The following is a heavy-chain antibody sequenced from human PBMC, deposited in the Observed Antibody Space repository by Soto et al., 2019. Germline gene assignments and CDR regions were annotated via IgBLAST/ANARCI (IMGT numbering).Heavy chain of an antibody. CDR1: GYSFSSFG. CDR2: ISGYNGHP. V-gene: IGHV1-18*01. Sequence: ASVKVSCKTSGYSFSSFGISWLRQAPGQGREWMGWISGYNGHPIEAQKFQGRVTMTRDTSTSTVYMELSSLRSEDTAVYYCARAMGRDGYNSRGLGYWG. D-gene: IGHD5-12*01. J-gene: IGHJ4*01. CDR3: ARAMGRDGYNSRGLGY.